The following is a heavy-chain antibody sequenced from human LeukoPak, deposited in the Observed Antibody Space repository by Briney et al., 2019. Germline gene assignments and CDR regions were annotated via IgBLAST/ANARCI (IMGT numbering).Heavy chain of an antibody. Sequence: PGGSLRLSCEASGFTFSGYGMHWVRQAPGRGLEWGAVIWYDGSNKYYADSVKGRFTISRDNSKITLYLQMNSLRAEDTAVYYCARDRAAAGTSTIDYWGQGTLVTVSS. CDR1: GFTFSGYG. J-gene: IGHJ4*02. V-gene: IGHV3-33*01. CDR3: ARDRAAAGTSTIDY. CDR2: IWYDGSNK. D-gene: IGHD6-13*01.